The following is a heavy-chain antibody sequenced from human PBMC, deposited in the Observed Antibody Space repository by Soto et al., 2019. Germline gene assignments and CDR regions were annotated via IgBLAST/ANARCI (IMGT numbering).Heavy chain of an antibody. CDR2: ISGSGGST. CDR1: GFTFSSYA. J-gene: IGHJ5*02. D-gene: IGHD3-22*01. Sequence: GGSLRLSCVAAGFTFSSYAMSWVSHAPGKGLEWVSAISGSGGSTYYADSVKGRFTISRDNSKNTLYLQMNSLRAEDTAVYYCAKIYDSSGYYPPVRGNWFDPWGQGTLVTVSS. V-gene: IGHV3-23*01. CDR3: AKIYDSSGYYPPVRGNWFDP.